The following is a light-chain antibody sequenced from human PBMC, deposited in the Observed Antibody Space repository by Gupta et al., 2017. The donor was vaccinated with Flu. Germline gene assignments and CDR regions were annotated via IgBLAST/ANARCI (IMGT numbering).Light chain of an antibody. Sequence: GKTASITCSGDKWGDKYACWHQQKPGQFLVLVIYQDSKRTSGIPERFSGSTSGTTATLTIGGTQARDEDDYYCQAWDSSTEVFGTGTKVTVL. CDR2: QDS. CDR1: KWGDKY. CDR3: QAWDSSTEV. V-gene: IGLV3-1*01. J-gene: IGLJ1*01.